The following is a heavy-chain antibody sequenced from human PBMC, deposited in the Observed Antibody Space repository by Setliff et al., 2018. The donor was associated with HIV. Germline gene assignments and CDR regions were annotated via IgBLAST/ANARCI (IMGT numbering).Heavy chain of an antibody. Sequence: PGGSLRLSCAASGFTFSSYDMHWVRQATGKGLEWVSAIGTAGDTYYPGSVKGRFTISRENAKNSLYLQTNSLRAGDTAVYYCARARDSSGYYPGAFDIWGQGTMVTVS. CDR3: ARARDSSGYYPGAFDI. CDR2: IGTAGDT. V-gene: IGHV3-13*01. CDR1: GFTFSSYD. D-gene: IGHD3-22*01. J-gene: IGHJ3*02.